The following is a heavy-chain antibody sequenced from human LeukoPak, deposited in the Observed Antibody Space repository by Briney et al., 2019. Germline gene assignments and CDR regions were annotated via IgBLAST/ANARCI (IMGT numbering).Heavy chain of an antibody. CDR3: ARWKYSNYIYYFDY. CDR1: GFTFSSYA. D-gene: IGHD4-11*01. V-gene: IGHV3-23*01. CDR2: ISGSGGST. Sequence: PGGSLRLSCAASGFTFSSYAMSWVRQAPGKGLEWVSGISGSGGSTHYTDSVKGRFTISRDNSKNTLYLQMDSLRAEDTAVYYCARWKYSNYIYYFDYWGQGTLVTVSS. J-gene: IGHJ4*02.